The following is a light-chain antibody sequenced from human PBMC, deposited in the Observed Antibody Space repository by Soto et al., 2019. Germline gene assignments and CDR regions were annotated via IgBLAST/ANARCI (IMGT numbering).Light chain of an antibody. CDR2: DVT. J-gene: IGLJ3*02. CDR3: TSYTTSNPYLV. Sequence: QSVLTQPASVSGSPGQSITISCTGTSSDVGGYNYVSWYQHHPGKAPKLMIYDVTNRPSGVSNRFSGSKSGNTASLTISGLQAEDEADYYCTSYTTSNPYLVFGGGTKVTVL. V-gene: IGLV2-14*03. CDR1: SSDVGGYNY.